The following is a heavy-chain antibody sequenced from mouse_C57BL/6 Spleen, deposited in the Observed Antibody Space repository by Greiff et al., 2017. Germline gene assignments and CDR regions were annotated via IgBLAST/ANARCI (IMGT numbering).Heavy chain of an antibody. D-gene: IGHD1-1*01. Sequence: QVQLKESGPELVKPGASVKISCKASGYTFTDYYINWVKQRPGQGLEWIGWICPGSGSTYYNEKFKGKATLTVDKSSSTAYMLLSSLTSEDSAVYFCAASLYYGSSSFAYWGQGTLVTVSA. CDR2: ICPGSGST. CDR1: GYTFTDYY. V-gene: IGHV1-75*01. J-gene: IGHJ3*01. CDR3: AASLYYGSSSFAY.